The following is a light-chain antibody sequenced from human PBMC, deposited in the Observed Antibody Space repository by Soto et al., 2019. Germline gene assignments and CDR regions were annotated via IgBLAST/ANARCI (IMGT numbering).Light chain of an antibody. CDR2: AAS. Sequence: DIALTKSPGSLSLAKGETATLGHTASQTVSSNSLAWYQQKPGPAPRLLIYAASSRATGIPDRFSGGGSGTDFTLTISRLDPDVFALYYCQHYGISITFGQGTRLEI. CDR1: QTVSSNS. V-gene: IGKV3-20*01. CDR3: QHYGISIT. J-gene: IGKJ5*01.